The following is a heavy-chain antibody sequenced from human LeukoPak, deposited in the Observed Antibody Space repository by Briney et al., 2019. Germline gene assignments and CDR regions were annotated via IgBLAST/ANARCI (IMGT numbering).Heavy chain of an antibody. D-gene: IGHD3-22*01. J-gene: IGHJ1*01. CDR2: INHSGST. Sequence: SETLSLTCAVYGGSFSGYYWSWIRQPPGKGLEWIGEINHSGSTNYNPSLKSRVTISVDTSKNQFSLKLSSVTAADTAVYARGNSYYDSSDYFPWESFQHWGQGTLVTVSS. CDR3: GNSYYDSSDYFPWESFQH. CDR1: GGSFSGYY. V-gene: IGHV4-34*03.